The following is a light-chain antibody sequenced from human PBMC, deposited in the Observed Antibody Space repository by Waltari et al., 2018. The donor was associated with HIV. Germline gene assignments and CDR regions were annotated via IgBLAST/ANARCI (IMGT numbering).Light chain of an antibody. CDR2: EAS. V-gene: IGKV1-12*01. J-gene: IGKJ2*01. CDR1: QNIGRS. Sequence: IQITQSPSYVSESVGGGVSISGRASQNIGRSLAWYQLKPGKAPKLVVYEASRLNDGVPARFHGTGSRSNFTLDINNLQSEDFATYVCQQATTFPHTFG. CDR3: QQATTFPHT.